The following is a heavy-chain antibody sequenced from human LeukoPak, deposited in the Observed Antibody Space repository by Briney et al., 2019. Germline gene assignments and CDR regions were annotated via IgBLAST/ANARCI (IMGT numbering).Heavy chain of an antibody. Sequence: GGSLRLSCAASGFTVSSNYMSWVRQAPGKGLEWVSVIYAGGKTYYADSVKGRFTISRDKSKNTLYLQLNSLRAEDAAVYYCASVAFYYYYMDVWGRGTTVTVSS. CDR1: GFTVSSNY. CDR2: IYAGGKT. J-gene: IGHJ6*03. D-gene: IGHD2-15*01. CDR3: ASVAFYYYYMDV. V-gene: IGHV3-66*02.